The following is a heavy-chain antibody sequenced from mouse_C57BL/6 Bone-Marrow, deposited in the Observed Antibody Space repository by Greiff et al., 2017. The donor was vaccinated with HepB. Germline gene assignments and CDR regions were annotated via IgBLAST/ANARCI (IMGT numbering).Heavy chain of an antibody. Sequence: EVMLVESGGGLVQPGGSLSLSCAASGFTFTDYYMSWVRQPPGKALEWLGFIRNKANGYTTEYSASVKGRFTISRDNSQSILYLQMNALRAEDSATYDCARSHSYGSIRFDYWGQGTTLTVSS. CDR2: IRNKANGYTT. V-gene: IGHV7-3*01. CDR3: ARSHSYGSIRFDY. J-gene: IGHJ2*01. D-gene: IGHD1-1*01. CDR1: GFTFTDYY.